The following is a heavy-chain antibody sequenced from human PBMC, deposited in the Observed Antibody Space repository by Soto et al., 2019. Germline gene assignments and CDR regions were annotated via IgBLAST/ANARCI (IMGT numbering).Heavy chain of an antibody. J-gene: IGHJ4*02. Sequence: EVQLLESGGGLVQPGGSLRLSCAASGFTFSSYAMSWVRQAPGKGLEWVSAISGSGGSTYYADSVKGRFTISRDNSKNTLYLQMNSLRAEDTAVYYCASPIRVVPAAMDDPTYDYWGQGTLVTVSS. CDR3: ASPIRVVPAAMDDPTYDY. CDR2: ISGSGGST. V-gene: IGHV3-23*01. CDR1: GFTFSSYA. D-gene: IGHD2-2*01.